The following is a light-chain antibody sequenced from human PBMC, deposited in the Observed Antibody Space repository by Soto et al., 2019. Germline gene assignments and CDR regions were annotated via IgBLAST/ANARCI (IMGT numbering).Light chain of an antibody. V-gene: IGKV3-20*01. J-gene: IGKJ1*01. CDR3: QQYGSSPGT. CDR2: GAS. CDR1: QSVSSSY. Sequence: EIVLTQSPGTLSLSPGERATLSCRASQSVSSSYLAWYQQKPGQAPRLLIYGASSRATGIPDRFSGSGSGTDLTITISRLEPEDCEVYDCQQYGSSPGTFGQGTKVDIK.